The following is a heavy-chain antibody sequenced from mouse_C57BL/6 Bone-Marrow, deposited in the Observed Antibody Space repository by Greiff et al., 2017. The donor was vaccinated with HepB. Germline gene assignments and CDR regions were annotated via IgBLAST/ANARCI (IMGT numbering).Heavy chain of an antibody. V-gene: IGHV1-54*01. CDR1: GYAFTNYL. J-gene: IGHJ2*01. CDR3: ARRPYFDY. Sequence: VQLQQSGAELVRPGTSVKVSCKASGYAFTNYLIEWVKQRPGQGLEWIGVINPGSGGTNYNEKFKGKATLTADKSSSTAYMQLSSLTSEDSAVYFCARRPYFDYWGQGTTLTVSS. CDR2: INPGSGGT.